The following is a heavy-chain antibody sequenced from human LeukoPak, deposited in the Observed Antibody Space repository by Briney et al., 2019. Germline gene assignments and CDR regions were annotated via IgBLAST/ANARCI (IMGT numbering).Heavy chain of an antibody. D-gene: IGHD4-17*01. Sequence: ASVKVSCKASGGTFSSYAISWVRQAPGQGLEWMGGIIPIFGTANYAQKFQGGVTITADKSTSTAYMELSSLRSEDTAVYYCASGDYGAYYYYYYYMDVWGKGTTVIVSS. J-gene: IGHJ6*03. CDR2: IIPIFGTA. V-gene: IGHV1-69*06. CDR3: ASGDYGAYYYYYYYMDV. CDR1: GGTFSSYA.